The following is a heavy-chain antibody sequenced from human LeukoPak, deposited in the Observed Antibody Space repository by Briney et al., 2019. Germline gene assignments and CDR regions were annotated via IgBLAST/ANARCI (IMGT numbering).Heavy chain of an antibody. CDR2: ISYDGSNK. Sequence: GGSLRLSCAASGFTFNSYGMHWVRQAPGRGLEWVAVISYDGSNKYYADSVKGRFTISRDNSKNTLYLQMNSLRAEDTAVYYCAKGYYGSGSYVLMDVWGKGTTVTVSS. J-gene: IGHJ6*04. CDR1: GFTFNSYG. CDR3: AKGYYGSGSYVLMDV. D-gene: IGHD3-10*01. V-gene: IGHV3-30*18.